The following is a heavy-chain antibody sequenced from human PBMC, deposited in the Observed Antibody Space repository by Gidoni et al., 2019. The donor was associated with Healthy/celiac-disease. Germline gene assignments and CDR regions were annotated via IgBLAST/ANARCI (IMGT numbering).Heavy chain of an antibody. CDR3: ARGTHYYGDYLFDY. CDR1: GFTFSSYD. V-gene: IGHV3-13*01. D-gene: IGHD4-17*01. Sequence: EVQLVESGGGLVQPGGSLRLSCAASGFTFSSYDMHWVRQATGKGLEWVSAIGTAGDTYYPGSVKGRFTISRENAKNSLYLQMNSLRAGDTAVYYCARGTHYYGDYLFDYWGQGTLVTVSS. J-gene: IGHJ4*02. CDR2: IGTAGDT.